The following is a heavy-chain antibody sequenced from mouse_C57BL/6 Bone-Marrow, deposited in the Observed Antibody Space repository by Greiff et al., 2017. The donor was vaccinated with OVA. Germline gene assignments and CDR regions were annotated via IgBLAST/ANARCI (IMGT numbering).Heavy chain of an antibody. CDR2: IYPGDGDT. Sequence: QVQLQQSGPELVKPGASVKISCKASGYAFSSSWMNWVKQRPGKGLEWIGRIYPGDGDTNYNGKFKGKATLTADKSSRTAYMQLSSLTSEDSAVYVCERWMVTAGAAYWGQGTLVTVSA. V-gene: IGHV1-82*01. CDR3: ERWMVTAGAAY. CDR1: GYAFSSSW. J-gene: IGHJ3*01. D-gene: IGHD2-2*01.